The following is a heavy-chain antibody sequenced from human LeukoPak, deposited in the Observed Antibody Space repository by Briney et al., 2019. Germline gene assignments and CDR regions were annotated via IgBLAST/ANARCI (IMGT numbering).Heavy chain of an antibody. V-gene: IGHV4-39*01. CDR3: ARHSWGLPPAEYFQH. CDR1: GGSISSSSNY. J-gene: IGHJ1*01. D-gene: IGHD3-16*01. Sequence: SETLSLTCTVSGGSISSSSNYWGWIRQSPGKGLEWIGSIYNSGSTYYNPSLKSRVTIAVDTSKNQFSLKLSSVTAADTAVYYCARHSWGLPPAEYFQHWGQGTLVTVSS. CDR2: IYNSGST.